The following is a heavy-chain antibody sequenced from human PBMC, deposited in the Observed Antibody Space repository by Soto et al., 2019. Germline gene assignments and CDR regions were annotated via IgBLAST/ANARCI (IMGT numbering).Heavy chain of an antibody. Sequence: EVQLVESGGGLVKPGGSLRLSCAASGFTFSNAWMSWVRQAPGTGLEWVGRIKSKTDGGTTDYAAPVKGRFTISRANSKTTLYLQMNSLKTEDTAVYYCTTNYYDFWSGNDYWVQGTLVTVSS. J-gene: IGHJ4*02. CDR1: GFTFSNAW. CDR3: TTNYYDFWSGNDY. V-gene: IGHV3-15*01. D-gene: IGHD3-3*01. CDR2: IKSKTDGGTT.